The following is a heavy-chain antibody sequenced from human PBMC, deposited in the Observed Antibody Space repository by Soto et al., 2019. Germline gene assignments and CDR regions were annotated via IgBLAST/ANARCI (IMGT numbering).Heavy chain of an antibody. CDR3: ASDWAAAGPFDY. J-gene: IGHJ4*02. CDR2: ISAYNGNT. V-gene: IGHV1-18*01. D-gene: IGHD6-13*01. Sequence: QVQLVQSGAEVKKPGASVKVSCKASGYTFTSYGTSWVRQAPGQGLEWMGWISAYNGNTNDAQKLQGRVTMTTETSRSTAYMELRSLRSDDTAVYYWASDWAAAGPFDYWGQGTLVTVSS. CDR1: GYTFTSYG.